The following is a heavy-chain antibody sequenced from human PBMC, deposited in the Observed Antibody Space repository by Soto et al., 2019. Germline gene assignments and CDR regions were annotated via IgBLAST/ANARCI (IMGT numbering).Heavy chain of an antibody. CDR1: GESISSSSYY. CDR2: IYYSGRT. Sequence: SETLSLTCIVSGESISSSSYYWGWIRQPPGKGLEWIGSIYYSGRTYYNPSFKSRVTISIDTSKNQLSLKLSSVTATDTAVYYCARQRTTVVTQDYFDHWGQGALVTVS. J-gene: IGHJ4*02. CDR3: ARQRTTVVTQDYFDH. V-gene: IGHV4-39*01. D-gene: IGHD2-21*02.